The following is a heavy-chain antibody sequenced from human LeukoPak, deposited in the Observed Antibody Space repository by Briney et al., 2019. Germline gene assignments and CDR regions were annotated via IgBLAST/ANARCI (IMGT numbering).Heavy chain of an antibody. CDR1: GFTFSHYA. CDR3: SGGRT. J-gene: IGHJ5*02. D-gene: IGHD1-14*01. V-gene: IGHV3-30*09. CDR2: ISHNGNT. Sequence: GGSLRLSCATSGFTFSHYAIHWIRQAPGKGLEWVAVISHNGNTNYADSVKGRFAMSRDNSNNTAFLEMSGMSAEDTAVYYCSGGRTWGQGTLVTV.